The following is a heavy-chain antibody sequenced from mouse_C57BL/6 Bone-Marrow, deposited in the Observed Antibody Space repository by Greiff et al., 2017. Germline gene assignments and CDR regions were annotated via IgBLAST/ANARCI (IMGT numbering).Heavy chain of an antibody. CDR2: IYPGNSDT. CDR1: GYTFTSYW. J-gene: IGHJ1*03. Sequence: EVQLQQSGTVLARPGASVKMSCKTSGYTFTSYWMHWVKQRPGQGLEWIGAIYPGNSDTSYNQKFKGKAKLTAVTSASTAYMELSSLTNEDSAVYYCTRGRWLLWYFDVWGTGTTVTVSS. CDR3: TRGRWLLWYFDV. D-gene: IGHD2-3*01. V-gene: IGHV1-5*01.